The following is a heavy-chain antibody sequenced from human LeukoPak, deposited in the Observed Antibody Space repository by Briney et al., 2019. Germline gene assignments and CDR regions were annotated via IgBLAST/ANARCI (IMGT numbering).Heavy chain of an antibody. CDR2: IVVGSGNT. V-gene: IGHV1-58*02. Sequence: ASVKVSCKASGFTFTSSAMQWVRQARGQRLEWIGWIVVGSGNTSYAQKFQGRVTMTRDTSTSTVYMELSSLRSEDTAVYYCAREGSLDYDFWSGYWTYYGMDVWGQGTTVTVSS. CDR1: GFTFTSSA. CDR3: AREGSLDYDFWSGYWTYYGMDV. D-gene: IGHD3-3*01. J-gene: IGHJ6*02.